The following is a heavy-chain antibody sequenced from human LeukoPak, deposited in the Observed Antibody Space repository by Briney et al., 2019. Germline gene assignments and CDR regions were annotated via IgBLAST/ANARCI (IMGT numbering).Heavy chain of an antibody. V-gene: IGHV3-48*01. CDR2: ISSSSSTI. J-gene: IGHJ4*02. CDR3: ARGGGYGDYDG. Sequence: GGSLRLSCAASGFTFSSYSMNWVRQAPGKGLEWVSYISSSSSTIYYADSVKGRFTISRDNAKNSLYLQMNSLRAEDTAVYYCARGGGYGDYDGWGQGTLVTVSS. CDR1: GFTFSSYS. D-gene: IGHD4-17*01.